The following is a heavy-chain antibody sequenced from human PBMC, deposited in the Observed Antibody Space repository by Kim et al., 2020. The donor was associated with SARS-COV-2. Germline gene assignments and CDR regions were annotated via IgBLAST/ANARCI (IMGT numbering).Heavy chain of an antibody. CDR3: ARHKLRSIWFGALCDFDS. D-gene: IGHD3-10*01. CDR2: LYYSGTT. V-gene: IGHV4-39*01. J-gene: IGHJ4*02. CDR1: GASIDSSDSY. Sequence: SETLSLTCTVSGASIDSSDSYWGWIRQPPGKGLEWIGSLYYSGTTYYNPSLKSRVTISADTARNQFSLKMTSATAADTALYYCARHKLRSIWFGALCDFDSGGQGPLVAVPS.